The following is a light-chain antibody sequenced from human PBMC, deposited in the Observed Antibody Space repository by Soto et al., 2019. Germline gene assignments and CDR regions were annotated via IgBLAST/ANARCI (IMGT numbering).Light chain of an antibody. CDR1: QSISSY. CDR2: AAS. CDR3: QQSYSTPIT. J-gene: IGKJ5*01. V-gene: IGKV1-39*01. Sequence: DIQMTQSPSSLSASVGDRVTITCRASQSISSYLNWYQQKPGKAPKLLIYAASSLQSGVQSRFRGSGTWTDFTLTISSLQPEDFATYYCQQSYSTPITFGQGTRLEIK.